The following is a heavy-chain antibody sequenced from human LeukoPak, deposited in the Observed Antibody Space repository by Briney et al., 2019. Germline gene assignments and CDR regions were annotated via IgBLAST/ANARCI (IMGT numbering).Heavy chain of an antibody. CDR2: ISASGDRT. Sequence: GGSLRLSCAASGFTFSNYAMSWVRQAPGKGLEWVSVISASGDRTYYPDSVKGRFTISRDNSKNTLYLEMDSLRDEDTAVYYCTKRGRDWGPFDYWGQGTLVTVSS. J-gene: IGHJ4*02. CDR1: GFTFSNYA. CDR3: TKRGRDWGPFDY. V-gene: IGHV3-23*01. D-gene: IGHD7-27*01.